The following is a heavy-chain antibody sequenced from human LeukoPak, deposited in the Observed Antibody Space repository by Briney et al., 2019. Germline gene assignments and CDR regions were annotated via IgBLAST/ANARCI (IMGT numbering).Heavy chain of an antibody. J-gene: IGHJ4*02. CDR2: IKEDGSEK. Sequence: GGSLRLSGAASGFTFSTYLMRWVRQAPGKGLEWVANIKEDGSEKYYVDSVKGRFTISRDNAKNSLYLQMNSLRAEDTAVYYCARSSFASFDSWGQGTLVTVSS. V-gene: IGHV3-7*04. CDR3: ARSSFASFDS. CDR1: GFTFSTYL. D-gene: IGHD2/OR15-2a*01.